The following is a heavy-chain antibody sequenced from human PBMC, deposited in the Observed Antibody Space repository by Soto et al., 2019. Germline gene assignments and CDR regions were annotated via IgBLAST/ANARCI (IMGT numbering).Heavy chain of an antibody. CDR1: GGSFSGYY. Sequence: QVQLQQWGAGLLKPSETLSLTCAVYGGSFSGYYWSWIRQPPGKGLEWIGEMNHSGGTNYNPSLKSRVTISIDTSTNQFSLKLGSVTAADTAVYYWARGDRQWLVRSGAFDIWGQGTMVTVSS. D-gene: IGHD6-19*01. J-gene: IGHJ3*02. CDR2: MNHSGGT. V-gene: IGHV4-34*01. CDR3: ARGDRQWLVRSGAFDI.